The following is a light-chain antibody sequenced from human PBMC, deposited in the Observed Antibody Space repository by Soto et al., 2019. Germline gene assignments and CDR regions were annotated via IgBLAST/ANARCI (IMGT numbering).Light chain of an antibody. V-gene: IGLV2-14*01. CDR2: EVT. CDR3: SSHTSGSTRV. J-gene: IGLJ1*01. Sequence: QSALTQPASVSGSPGQSIAISCTGTSSDVGGYDYVSWYQQQPDKAPKLMIYEVTKRPSGVPNRFSGSKSGNTASLTISGLQAEDEADYYCSSHTSGSTRVFGTGTKLTVL. CDR1: SSDVGGYDY.